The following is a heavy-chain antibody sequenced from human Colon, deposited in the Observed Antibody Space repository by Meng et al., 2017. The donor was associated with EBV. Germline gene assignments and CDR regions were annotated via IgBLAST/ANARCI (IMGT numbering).Heavy chain of an antibody. V-gene: IGHV4-39*07. J-gene: IGHJ4*02. CDR1: GDSVSNKNKY. CDR2: IYYSGRT. D-gene: IGHD2-21*02. Sequence: QLQLQGSGPGLVKPSETLSLTCRVSGDSVSNKNKYWGWIRQPPGKGLEWIGNIYYSGRTNYNPSLTSRVAISVDTSKNQFSLRLNSVTAADSAIYSCARGDLDGDCYYCLDFWGQGALVTVSS. CDR3: ARGDLDGDCYYCLDF.